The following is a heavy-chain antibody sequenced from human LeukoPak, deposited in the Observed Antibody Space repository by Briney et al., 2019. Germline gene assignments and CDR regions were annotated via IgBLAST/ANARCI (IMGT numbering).Heavy chain of an antibody. Sequence: GGSLRLSCTASGFIFSTCAMSWVRQAPGKGLEWVSAISGSGGTTYYADSVKGRFTISRDNSKNTLFLQMNSLRAEDTAVCYCAKDRFSSSWFDGYDFWGQGTMVTVSS. CDR2: ISGSGGTT. CDR3: AKDRFSSSWFDGYDF. D-gene: IGHD6-13*01. CDR1: GFIFSTCA. J-gene: IGHJ3*01. V-gene: IGHV3-23*01.